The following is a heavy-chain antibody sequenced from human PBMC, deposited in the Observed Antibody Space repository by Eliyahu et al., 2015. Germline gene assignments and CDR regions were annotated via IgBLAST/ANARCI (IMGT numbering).Heavy chain of an antibody. V-gene: IGHV3-23*01. CDR3: AKDWGV. CDR1: GFTFSNYA. CDR2: ITAGGGGT. J-gene: IGHJ4*02. D-gene: IGHD3-10*01. Sequence: EVQLLESGGGLVQPGGSLRXSCAASGFTFSNYAMTWVRQPPGKGLEWVSTITAGGGGTYYVDSVKGRFTLSRDNSKNTLYLQMNSLRVEDTAVYYCAKDWGVWGQGTLVTVSS.